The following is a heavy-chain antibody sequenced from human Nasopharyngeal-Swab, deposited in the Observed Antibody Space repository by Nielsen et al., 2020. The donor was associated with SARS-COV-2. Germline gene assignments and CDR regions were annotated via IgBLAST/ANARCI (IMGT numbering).Heavy chain of an antibody. J-gene: IGHJ4*02. CDR2: ISGSGGTI. CDR1: GFTFSDYY. CDR3: ARDRANWDFDY. Sequence: GESLKISCAASGFTFSDYYMSWIGQAPGKGREYMSYISGSGGTIYYGDSMKGRFTISRDNAKNSLYLQMNSLRAEDTAVYYCARDRANWDFDYWGQGTLVTVSS. V-gene: IGHV3-11*04. D-gene: IGHD7-27*01.